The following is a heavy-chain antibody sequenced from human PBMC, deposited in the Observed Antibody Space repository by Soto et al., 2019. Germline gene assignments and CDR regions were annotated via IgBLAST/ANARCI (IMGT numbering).Heavy chain of an antibody. Sequence: GSLRLSCAASGFTFRSYAMSWVRQAPGKGLEWVSAISGSGGSTYYADSVKGRFTISRDNSKNTLYLQMNSLRAEDTAVYYCAKSQLYDSSGYYDAEYFQHWGQGTLVTVSS. CDR2: ISGSGGST. CDR3: AKSQLYDSSGYYDAEYFQH. D-gene: IGHD3-22*01. CDR1: GFTFRSYA. J-gene: IGHJ1*01. V-gene: IGHV3-23*01.